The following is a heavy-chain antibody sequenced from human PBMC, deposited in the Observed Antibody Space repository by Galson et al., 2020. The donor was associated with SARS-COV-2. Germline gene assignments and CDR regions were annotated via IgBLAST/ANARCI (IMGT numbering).Heavy chain of an antibody. CDR1: GYTFTGYY. CDR3: ARDFRITIFGVVPARYYYMDV. Sequence: ASVKVSCKASGYTFTGYYMHWVRQAPGQGLEWMGIINPSGGSTSYAQKFQGRVTMTRDTSTSTVYMELSSLRSEDTAVYYCARDFRITIFGVVPARYYYMDVWGKGTTVTVSS. V-gene: IGHV1-46*01. CDR2: INPSGGST. D-gene: IGHD3-3*01. J-gene: IGHJ6*03.